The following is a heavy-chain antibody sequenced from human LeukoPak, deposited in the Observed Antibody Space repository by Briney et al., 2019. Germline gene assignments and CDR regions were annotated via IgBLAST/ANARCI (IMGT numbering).Heavy chain of an antibody. Sequence: ASVKVSCKASGGTFSSYAISWVRQAPGQGLEWMGRIIPILGIANYAQKFQGRVTITADKSTSTAYMELSSLRSEDTAVYYCARAIGANSSGWYPSWGQGTLVTVSS. J-gene: IGHJ4*02. V-gene: IGHV1-69*04. CDR2: IIPILGIA. CDR3: ARAIGANSSGWYPS. D-gene: IGHD6-19*01. CDR1: GGTFSSYA.